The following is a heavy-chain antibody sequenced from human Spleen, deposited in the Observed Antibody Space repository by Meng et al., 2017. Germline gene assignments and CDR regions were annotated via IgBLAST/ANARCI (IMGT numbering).Heavy chain of an antibody. D-gene: IGHD4-17*01. CDR2: INHSGST. Sequence: SETLSLTCVVYGGSFSGYYWSWIRQPPGKGLEWIGEINHSGSTNYNPSLKSRVTISVDTSKNQFSLKLSSVTAADTAVYYCARVTTVPHDAFDIWGQGTMVTVSS. CDR3: ARVTTVPHDAFDI. V-gene: IGHV4-34*01. J-gene: IGHJ3*02. CDR1: GGSFSGYY.